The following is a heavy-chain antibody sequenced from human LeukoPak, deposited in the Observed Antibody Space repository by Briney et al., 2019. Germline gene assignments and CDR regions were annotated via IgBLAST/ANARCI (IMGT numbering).Heavy chain of an antibody. J-gene: IGHJ4*02. D-gene: IGHD5-12*01. CDR1: GLTFSSYA. CDR3: AKDLLAATIDYYFDY. V-gene: IGHV3-23*01. Sequence: GGSLRLSCEASGLTFSSYAMSWVRQAPGKGLEWVSGISGSGGSTFYADSVKGRFTISRDNSKNTLYLQLNSLTAEDTAVYYCAKDLLAATIDYYFDYWGQGTLVTVSS. CDR2: ISGSGGST.